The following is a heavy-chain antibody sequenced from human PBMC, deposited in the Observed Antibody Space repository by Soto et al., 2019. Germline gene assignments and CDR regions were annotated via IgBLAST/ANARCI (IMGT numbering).Heavy chain of an antibody. CDR2: ISYDGSNK. Sequence: WGSLRLSCAASGFTFSSYGMHWVRLAPGKGLELVAVISYDGSNKYYADSVKGRFAISRDNSKNTLYLQMNSLRAEDTAVYYCGKDSAPVVGLAYYYVRVLGTGTTVTVSS. CDR1: GFTFSSYG. J-gene: IGHJ6*03. D-gene: IGHD2-15*01. V-gene: IGHV3-30*18. CDR3: GKDSAPVVGLAYYYVRV.